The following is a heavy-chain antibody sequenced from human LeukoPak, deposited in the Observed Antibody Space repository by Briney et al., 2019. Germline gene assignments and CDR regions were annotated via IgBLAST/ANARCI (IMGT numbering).Heavy chain of an antibody. Sequence: PSETLSLTCAVYGGSFSCYYWSWIRQPPGKGLEWIGEINHSGSTNYNPSLKSRVTISVDTSKNQFSLKLSSVTAADTAVYYCARGRRRSGSYYDYWGQGTLVTVSS. CDR3: ARGRRRSGSYYDY. D-gene: IGHD1-26*01. CDR1: GGSFSCYY. CDR2: INHSGST. V-gene: IGHV4-34*01. J-gene: IGHJ4*02.